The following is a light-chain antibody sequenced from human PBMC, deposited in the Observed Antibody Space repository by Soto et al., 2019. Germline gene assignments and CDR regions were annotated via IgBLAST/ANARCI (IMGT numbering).Light chain of an antibody. V-gene: IGKV3-11*01. CDR3: QQRRSWPRT. CDR2: DIS. Sequence: EIVLTQSPATLSLSPGERATLSCRASQTVDSYLAWYQQKPGQAPRLLIHDISERATGIPARFSGSGSGTDFTLTISRLEPEDFAVYYCQQRRSWPRTFGQGTKVEIK. J-gene: IGKJ1*01. CDR1: QTVDSY.